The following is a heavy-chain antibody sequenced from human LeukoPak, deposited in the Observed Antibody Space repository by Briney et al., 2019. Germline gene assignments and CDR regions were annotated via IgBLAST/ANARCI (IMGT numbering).Heavy chain of an antibody. CDR2: IYYSGST. V-gene: IGHV4-31*03. Sequence: SETLSLTCTVSGGSISSGGYYWSWIRQHPGKGLEWIGYIYYSGSTYYNPSLKSRVTISVDTSKNQFSLKLSSVTAADTAVYYCARDPPGGSNYHYYGMDVWGQGTTVTVSS. CDR1: GGSISSGGYY. D-gene: IGHD2/OR15-2a*01. J-gene: IGHJ6*02. CDR3: ARDPPGGSNYHYYGMDV.